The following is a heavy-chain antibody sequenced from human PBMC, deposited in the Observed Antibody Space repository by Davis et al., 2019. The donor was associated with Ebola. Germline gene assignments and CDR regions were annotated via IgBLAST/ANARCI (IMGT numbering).Heavy chain of an antibody. J-gene: IGHJ5*02. CDR2: IYFSGAT. Sequence: PSETLSLTCTVSGGSITNYYWDWIRQPPGKGLEWIGHIYFSGATKYNPSLKSRVTLSLDTSKNQFSLKLSSVTAADTAVYYCAREVNTALLNWFDPWGHGTQVTVSS. V-gene: IGHV4-59*01. CDR1: GGSITNYY. D-gene: IGHD5-18*01. CDR3: AREVNTALLNWFDP.